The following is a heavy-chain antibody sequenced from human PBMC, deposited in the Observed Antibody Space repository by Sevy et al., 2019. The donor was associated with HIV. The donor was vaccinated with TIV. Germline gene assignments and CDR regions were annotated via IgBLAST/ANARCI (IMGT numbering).Heavy chain of an antibody. J-gene: IGHJ3*02. V-gene: IGHV3-7*03. D-gene: IGHD2-21*01. Sequence: GGSLRLSCAASGFTFSSYWMSWVRQAPGKGLEWVANIKQDGSAKYYVDSVKGRFTISRDNAKNSLYLQMNSLRAEDTDVYYCARADCGGDCYGGAFDIWGQGTMVTVSS. CDR1: GFTFSSYW. CDR2: IKQDGSAK. CDR3: ARADCGGDCYGGAFDI.